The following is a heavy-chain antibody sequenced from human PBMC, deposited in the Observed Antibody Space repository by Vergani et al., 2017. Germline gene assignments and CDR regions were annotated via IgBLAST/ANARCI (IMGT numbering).Heavy chain of an antibody. J-gene: IGHJ4*02. CDR1: GGSISSYY. V-gene: IGHV4-59*01. CDR3: ARAYSSSWTRWYFDY. D-gene: IGHD6-13*01. Sequence: QVQLQESGPGLVKPSETLSLTCTVSGGSISSYYWSWIRQPPGKGLEWIGYIYYSGSTNYNPSLKSRVTISVDTSKNQFSLKLSSVTAADTAVYYCARAYSSSWTRWYFDYWGQGTLGTVSS. CDR2: IYYSGST.